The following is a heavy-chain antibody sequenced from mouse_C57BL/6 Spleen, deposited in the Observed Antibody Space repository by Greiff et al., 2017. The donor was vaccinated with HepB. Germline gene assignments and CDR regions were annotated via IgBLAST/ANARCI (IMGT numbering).Heavy chain of an antibody. J-gene: IGHJ2*01. CDR1: GYTFTSYW. Sequence: QVQLQQPGAELVRPGSSVKLSCKASGYTFTSYWMDWVKQRPGQGLEWIGNIYPSDSETHYNQKFKDKATLTVDKSSSTAYIQLSSLTSEDSAVYYCASRVRGSSSDYWGQGTTLTVSS. D-gene: IGHD1-1*01. V-gene: IGHV1-61*01. CDR2: IYPSDSET. CDR3: ASRVRGSSSDY.